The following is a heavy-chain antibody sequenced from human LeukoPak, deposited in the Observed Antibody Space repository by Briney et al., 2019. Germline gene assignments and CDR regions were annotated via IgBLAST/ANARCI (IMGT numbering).Heavy chain of an antibody. Sequence: ASVKVSCKASGYTFTNYYIHWVRQAPGQGLEWMGLVNPSGINTNYAQKFQGRVTMTRDTSTRTVYMELSSLRSEDTAVYYCATSRLQTFYYFDYWGQGTLVTVSS. V-gene: IGHV1-46*01. D-gene: IGHD4-11*01. CDR1: GYTFTNYY. CDR2: VNPSGINT. CDR3: ATSRLQTFYYFDY. J-gene: IGHJ4*02.